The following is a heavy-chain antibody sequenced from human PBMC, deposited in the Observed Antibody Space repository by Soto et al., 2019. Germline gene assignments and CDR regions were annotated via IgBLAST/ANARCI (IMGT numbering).Heavy chain of an antibody. V-gene: IGHV3-30-3*01. CDR1: GFTFSSYA. Sequence: GGSLRLSCAASGFTFSSYAMHWVRQAPGKGLEWVAVISYDGSNKYYADSVKGRFTISRDNSKNTLYLQMNSLRAEDTAVYYCARDRTYYYYYYGMDVWGQGTTVTVSS. CDR2: ISYDGSNK. J-gene: IGHJ6*02. CDR3: ARDRTYYYYYYGMDV.